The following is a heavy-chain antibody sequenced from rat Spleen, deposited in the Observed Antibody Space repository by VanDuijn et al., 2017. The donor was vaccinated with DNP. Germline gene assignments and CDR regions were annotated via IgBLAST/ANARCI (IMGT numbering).Heavy chain of an antibody. CDR3: ARDDYGSYGAMDP. CDR2: IVHDGSST. V-gene: IGHV5-7*01. Sequence: EVQLVESGGGLVQPGRSMKLSCAASGFTFSDYGMAWVLQAPKKGLEWVATIVHDGSSTYYRDSVKGRFTISRDNAKSTLYLQMDSLRSEDTATYYCARDDYGSYGAMDPWGQGTSVTVSS. D-gene: IGHD1-3*01. CDR1: GFTFSDYG. J-gene: IGHJ4*01.